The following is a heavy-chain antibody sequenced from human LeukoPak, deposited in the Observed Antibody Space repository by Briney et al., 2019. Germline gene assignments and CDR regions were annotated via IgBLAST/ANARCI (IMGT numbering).Heavy chain of an antibody. CDR1: GFTFSSYA. CDR2: ISGSGGST. V-gene: IGHV3-23*01. CDR3: AKDPPSIAARLYYYYGMDV. J-gene: IGHJ6*02. D-gene: IGHD6-6*01. Sequence: GGSLRLSCAASGFTFSSYAMSWVRQAPGKGLEWVSAISGSGGSTYYADSVKGRFTISRDNSKSTLYLQMNSLRAEDTAVYYCAKDPPSIAARLYYYYGMDVWGQGTTVTVSS.